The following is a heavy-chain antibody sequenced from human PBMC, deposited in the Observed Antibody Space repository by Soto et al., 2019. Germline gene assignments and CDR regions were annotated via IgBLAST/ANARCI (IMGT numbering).Heavy chain of an antibody. Sequence: SVKVSCKASGGTFSSYAISWVRQAPGQGLEWMGGIIPIFGTANYAQEFQGRVTITADESTSTAYMELSSLRSEDTAVYYCARDQVDYGGNALYFDDRGQGTRVTVSS. V-gene: IGHV1-69*13. J-gene: IGHJ4*02. D-gene: IGHD4-17*01. CDR1: GGTFSSYA. CDR2: IIPIFGTA. CDR3: ARDQVDYGGNALYFDD.